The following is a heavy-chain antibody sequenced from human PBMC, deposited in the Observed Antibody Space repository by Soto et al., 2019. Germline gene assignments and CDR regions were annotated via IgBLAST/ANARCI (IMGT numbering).Heavy chain of an antibody. CDR1: GDSILNTIYY. D-gene: IGHD1-26*01. CDR3: SRLVQWELPEYFQH. CDR2: IDYSGRA. J-gene: IGHJ1*01. Sequence: LSLTCTVSGDSILNTIYYWGWIRQPPGKGLEWIGTIDYSGRAQYTPSLKSRVTMSVDTSKNQFSLKLTSVTAADTAVYYCSRLVQWELPEYFQHWGQGTLVTVSS. V-gene: IGHV4-39*01.